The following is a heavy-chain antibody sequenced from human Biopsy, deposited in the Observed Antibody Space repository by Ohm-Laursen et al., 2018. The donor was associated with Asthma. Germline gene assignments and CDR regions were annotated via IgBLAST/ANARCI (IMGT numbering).Heavy chain of an antibody. CDR2: TNAGNGNT. J-gene: IGHJ3*02. Sequence: GDSVTVSCKAPGYTFISHAIHWVRQAPGPRIEWTGWTNAGNGNTKYSQKFQGRVTITRDTSASTAYMELSSLRSEDTAGYYCARTYFDFLTGQVNDAFAIWGQGTTVTVSS. V-gene: IGHV1-3*01. CDR3: ARTYFDFLTGQVNDAFAI. CDR1: GYTFISHA. D-gene: IGHD3-9*01.